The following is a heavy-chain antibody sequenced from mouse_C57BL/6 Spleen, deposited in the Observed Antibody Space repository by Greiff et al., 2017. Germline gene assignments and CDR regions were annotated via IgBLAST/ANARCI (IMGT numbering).Heavy chain of an antibody. D-gene: IGHD1-2*01. V-gene: IGHV3-6*01. Sequence: VQLQESGPGLVKPSQSLSLTCSVTGYSITSGYYWNWIRQFPGNKLEWMGYISYDGSNNYNPSLKNRISITRDTSKNQFLLKLNSVTTEDTATYYWARAANYYARDYWGQGTSVTVAS. CDR1: GYSITSGYY. J-gene: IGHJ4*01. CDR2: ISYDGSN. CDR3: ARAANYYARDY.